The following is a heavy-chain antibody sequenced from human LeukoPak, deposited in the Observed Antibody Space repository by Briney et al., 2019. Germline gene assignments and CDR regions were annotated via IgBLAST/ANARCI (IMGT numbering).Heavy chain of an antibody. Sequence: GGSLRLSCAGSGFSFSGFSMNWVRQAPGKGLGWVSSISRDSIYIYYADSVKGRFTISRDNAKNSLYLQMNSLRAEDTAVYYCARHTVSDDAFDIWGQGTMVSVSS. V-gene: IGHV3-21*01. CDR1: GFSFSGFS. D-gene: IGHD2-8*02. CDR2: ISRDSIYI. CDR3: ARHTVSDDAFDI. J-gene: IGHJ3*02.